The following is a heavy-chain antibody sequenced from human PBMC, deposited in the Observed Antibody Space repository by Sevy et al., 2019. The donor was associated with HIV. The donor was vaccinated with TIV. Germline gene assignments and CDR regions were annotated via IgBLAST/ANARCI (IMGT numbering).Heavy chain of an antibody. J-gene: IGHJ4*02. CDR3: ARDAHGDYPFDY. CDR1: GYTFTSYG. V-gene: IGHV1-18*01. Sequence: ASVKVSCKASGYTFTSYGISWVRQAPGQGLEWMGWISAYNGNTNYAQKLQGRVTMTTDTSTSKAYMELRSLRSDDTAVYYCARDAHGDYPFDYWGQGTLVTVSS. CDR2: ISAYNGNT. D-gene: IGHD4-17*01.